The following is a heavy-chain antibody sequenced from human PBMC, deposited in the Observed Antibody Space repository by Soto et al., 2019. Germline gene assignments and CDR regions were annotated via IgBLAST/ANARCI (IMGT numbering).Heavy chain of an antibody. J-gene: IGHJ4*02. Sequence: GGSLRLSCAASGFTFSSYSMNWVRQAPGKGLEWVSSISSSSSYIYYADSVKGRFTISRDNAKNSLYLQMNSLRAEDTAVYYCASVYLGYGDYGGVYWCQGPLVSVSS. V-gene: IGHV3-21*01. CDR3: ASVYLGYGDYGGVY. CDR1: GFTFSSYS. CDR2: ISSSSSYI. D-gene: IGHD4-17*01.